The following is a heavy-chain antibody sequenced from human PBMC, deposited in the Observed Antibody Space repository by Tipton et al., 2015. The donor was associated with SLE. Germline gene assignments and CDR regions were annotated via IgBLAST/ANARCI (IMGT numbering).Heavy chain of an antibody. CDR2: ISSSSIYT. CDR1: GFTFSDYY. V-gene: IGHV3-11*05. D-gene: IGHD3-3*01. CDR3: ARDGFLEWLDAFDI. J-gene: IGHJ3*02. Sequence: QLVQSGGGLVKPGGSLRLSCAASGFTFSDYYMSWIRQAPGKGLEWVSYISSSSIYTNYADSVKGRFTISRDNAKNSLYLQMNSLRAEDTAVYYCARDGFLEWLDAFDIWGQGTMVTVSS.